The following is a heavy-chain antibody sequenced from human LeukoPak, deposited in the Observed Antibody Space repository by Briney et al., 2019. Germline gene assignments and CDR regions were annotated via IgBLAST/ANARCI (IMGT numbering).Heavy chain of an antibody. V-gene: IGHV4-39*01. CDR3: ASATTYSIDD. CDR1: GDSVSSSFYS. J-gene: IGHJ4*01. CDR2: MYYSGSA. Sequence: PSETLSLTCNVSGDSVSSSFYSWGWIRQPPGKGLEWIGSMYYSGSAHYNLSLKSRVTMSVDTSKNQFSLKLSSVTAADTAIYFCASATTYSIDDWGQGTLVTVSS. D-gene: IGHD5-12*01.